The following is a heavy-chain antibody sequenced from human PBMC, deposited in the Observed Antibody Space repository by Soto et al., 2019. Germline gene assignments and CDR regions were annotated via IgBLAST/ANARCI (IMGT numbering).Heavy chain of an antibody. V-gene: IGHV4-59*08. J-gene: IGHJ3*02. Sequence: SETLSLTCTVSGGSLSSYYWSWIRQPPGKGLEWIGYIYYSGSTNYNPSLKSRVTISVDTSKNQFSLKLSSVTAADTAVYYCARKETSYYDSSGYEEAFDIWGQGTMVTVSS. CDR2: IYYSGST. D-gene: IGHD3-22*01. CDR1: GGSLSSYY. CDR3: ARKETSYYDSSGYEEAFDI.